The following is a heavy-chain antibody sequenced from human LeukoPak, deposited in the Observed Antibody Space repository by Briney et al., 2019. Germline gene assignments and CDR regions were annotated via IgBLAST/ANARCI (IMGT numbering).Heavy chain of an antibody. J-gene: IGHJ6*02. CDR2: IYSGGST. CDR3: ASLPGYYYYGMDV. Sequence: PGGSLRLSCAASGFTVSSNYMSWVRQAPGEGLKWVSVIYSGGSTYYADSVKGRFTISRDNSKNTLYLQMNSLRAEDTAAYYCASLPGYYYYGMDVWGQGTTVTVSS. CDR1: GFTVSSNY. V-gene: IGHV3-53*01.